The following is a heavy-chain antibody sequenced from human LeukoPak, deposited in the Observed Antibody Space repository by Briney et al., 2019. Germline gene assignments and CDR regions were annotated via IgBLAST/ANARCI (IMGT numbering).Heavy chain of an antibody. CDR2: INGGGVTT. V-gene: IGHV3-23*01. CDR3: AKSQEARYYFDY. Sequence: XXVRXXXXXGLEWGSAINGGGVTTYYADSVKGRFTISRDSAKNTLYLQLNSLRAEDTAVYYCAKSQEARYYFDYWGQGILVTISS. J-gene: IGHJ4*02.